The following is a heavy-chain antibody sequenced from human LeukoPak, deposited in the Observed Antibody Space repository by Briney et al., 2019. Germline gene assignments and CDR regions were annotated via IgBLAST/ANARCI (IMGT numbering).Heavy chain of an antibody. D-gene: IGHD1-26*01. Sequence: SETLSLTCIVSGGSMRIVYSSWVWHRAGGGLGWIGRIYTSVSTNYNPSLKSGVTTSVDKSKNQLSLILGSVTAAGTARYIGAGSPQSVGATRTWGLLDYWGQGTMVTVSS. CDR1: GGSMRIVY. CDR2: IYTSVST. V-gene: IGHV4-4*07. CDR3: AGSPQSVGATRTWGLLDY. J-gene: IGHJ4*02.